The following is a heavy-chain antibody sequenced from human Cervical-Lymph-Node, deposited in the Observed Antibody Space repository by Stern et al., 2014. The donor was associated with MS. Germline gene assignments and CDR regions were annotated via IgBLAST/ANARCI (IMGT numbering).Heavy chain of an antibody. CDR1: GYSFSTYW. J-gene: IGHJ4*02. V-gene: IGHV5-51*01. Sequence: EVQLVESGAEVKKPGESLKISCKGSGYSFSTYWIGWVRQLPGKGLEWMGIIYPGDSATTYSPSFQGQVTISADKSISTAYLQWSSLKASDTAFYYCARLDYYDNAPYFDYWGPGTLVTVSS. CDR2: IYPGDSAT. CDR3: ARLDYYDNAPYFDY. D-gene: IGHD3-22*01.